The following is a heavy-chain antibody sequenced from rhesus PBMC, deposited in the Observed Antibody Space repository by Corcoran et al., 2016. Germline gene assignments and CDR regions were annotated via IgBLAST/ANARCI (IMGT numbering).Heavy chain of an antibody. CDR2: VNGNSGNT. J-gene: IGHJ4*01. V-gene: IGHV4-80*01. Sequence: QVQLQESGPGLVKPSETLSLTCAVSGDSFSRFWGNWIRQSPGKGLEWIGQVNGNSGNTNYNPSFRSRVTISTDTSKNQFSLKLSSVTAADTAVYYCARHPVAAATSYWGQGVLVTVSS. D-gene: IGHD6-43*01. CDR1: GDSFSRFW. CDR3: ARHPVAAATSY.